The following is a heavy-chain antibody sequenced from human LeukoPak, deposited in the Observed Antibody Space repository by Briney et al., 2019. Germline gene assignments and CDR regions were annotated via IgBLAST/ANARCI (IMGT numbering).Heavy chain of an antibody. J-gene: IGHJ3*02. CDR2: ISSNGGST. V-gene: IGHV3-64*01. CDR1: GFTFSSYA. Sequence: PGGSLRLSCAASGFTFSSYAMHWVRQAPGKGLEYVSAISSNGGSTYYANSVKGRFTISRDNSKNTLYLQMNSLRAEDTAVYYCAKGDWDQPLGAFDIWGQGTMVTVSS. CDR3: AKGDWDQPLGAFDI. D-gene: IGHD1-26*01.